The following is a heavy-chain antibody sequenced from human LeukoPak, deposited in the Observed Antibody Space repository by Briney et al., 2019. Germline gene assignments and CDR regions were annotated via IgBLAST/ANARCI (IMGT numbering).Heavy chain of an antibody. CDR1: GFTFSSYA. Sequence: GGSLRLSCAASGFTFSSYAMSWVRQPQGKGLEWVSAISGSGGSTYYADSVKGRFTISRDNSKNTLYLQMNSLRAEDTAVYYCANRNTAAAFDYWGQGTLVTVSS. V-gene: IGHV3-23*01. CDR3: ANRNTAAAFDY. CDR2: ISGSGGST. J-gene: IGHJ4*02. D-gene: IGHD6-13*01.